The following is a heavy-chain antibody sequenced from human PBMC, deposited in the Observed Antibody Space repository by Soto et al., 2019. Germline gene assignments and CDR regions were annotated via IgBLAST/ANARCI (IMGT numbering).Heavy chain of an antibody. D-gene: IGHD3-10*01. Sequence: EVQLVESGGGLVQPGGSLRLSCAASEFTFSGRSVHWVRQAPGKGLVWVSGIDKVGTDSTYADSVKGRFTSSRDNAKNTVYLQITSVRVEDTAVYYCARGWFGPDVWGKGTTVTVSS. CDR3: ARGWFGPDV. CDR1: EFTFSGRS. J-gene: IGHJ6*03. V-gene: IGHV3-74*01. CDR2: IDKVGTDS.